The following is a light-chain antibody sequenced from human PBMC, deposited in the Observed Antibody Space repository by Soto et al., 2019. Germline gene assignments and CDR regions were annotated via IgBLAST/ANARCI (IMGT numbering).Light chain of an antibody. CDR2: DAS. J-gene: IGKJ5*01. Sequence: EIVLTQSPATLSLSAGEGATLSCRASQSICSELAWYQQKPGQAPRLVIADASNRATGIPARFSGSGSATDFTLTIRTVEPGDVGIYYCQQRYSWPITFGQGTRLEIK. CDR1: QSICSE. V-gene: IGKV3-11*01. CDR3: QQRYSWPIT.